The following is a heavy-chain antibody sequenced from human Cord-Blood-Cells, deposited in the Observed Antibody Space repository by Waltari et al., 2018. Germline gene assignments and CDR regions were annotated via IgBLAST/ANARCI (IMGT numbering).Heavy chain of an antibody. CDR1: GFIFSSYA. Sequence: EVQLLESGGGLVQPGGYLRLSCAASGFIFSSYAMRWVRQAPGKGVEWVSGISGSGSSTYYADSVKGRFTISRDNSKNTLYLQMNSLRAEDTAVYYCAKDLGSSWFDYWGQGTLVTVSS. V-gene: IGHV3-23*01. CDR3: AKDLGSSWFDY. J-gene: IGHJ4*02. D-gene: IGHD6-13*01. CDR2: ISGSGSST.